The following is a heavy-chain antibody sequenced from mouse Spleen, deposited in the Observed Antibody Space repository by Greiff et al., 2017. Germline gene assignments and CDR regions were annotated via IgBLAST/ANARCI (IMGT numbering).Heavy chain of an antibody. V-gene: IGHV1-39*01. J-gene: IGHJ1*01. CDR2: INPNYGTT. CDR1: GYSFTDYN. CDR3: AKPYYYGSSPYWYFDV. Sequence: VQLQQSGPELVKPGASVKISCKASGYSFTDYNMNWVKQSNGKSLEWIGVINPNYGTTSYNQKFKGKATLTVDQSSSTAYMQLNSLTSEDSAVYYCAKPYYYGSSPYWYFDVWGAGTTVTVSS. D-gene: IGHD1-1*01.